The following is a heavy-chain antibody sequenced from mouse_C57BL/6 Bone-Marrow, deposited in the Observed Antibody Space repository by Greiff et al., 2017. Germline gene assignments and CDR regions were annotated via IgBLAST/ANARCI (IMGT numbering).Heavy chain of an antibody. D-gene: IGHD2-5*01. J-gene: IGHJ4*01. Sequence: QVQLQQSGPELVKPGASVKISCKASGYSFTSYYIHWVKQRPGQGLEWIGWIYPGSGNTKYNEKFKGKATLTADTSSSTAYMLRSSLTSEDSAVYYCAIGDSNWAMDYWGQGTSVTVSS. CDR3: AIGDSNWAMDY. CDR1: GYSFTSYY. CDR2: IYPGSGNT. V-gene: IGHV1-66*01.